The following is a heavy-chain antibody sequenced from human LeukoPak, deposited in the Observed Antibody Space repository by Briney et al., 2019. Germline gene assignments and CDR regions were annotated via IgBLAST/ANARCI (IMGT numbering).Heavy chain of an antibody. J-gene: IGHJ5*02. CDR3: ATATGSIAVAPFDP. CDR1: EFTLSTYG. CDR2: ISYDGSNK. V-gene: IGHV3-30*03. Sequence: PGRSLRLSCVASEFTLSTYGMHWVRQAPGKGLEWVAVISYDGSNKYYADSVKGRFTISRDNSKNTLYLQMNSLRADDTAVYYCATATGSIAVAPFDPWGQGTLVTVSS. D-gene: IGHD6-19*01.